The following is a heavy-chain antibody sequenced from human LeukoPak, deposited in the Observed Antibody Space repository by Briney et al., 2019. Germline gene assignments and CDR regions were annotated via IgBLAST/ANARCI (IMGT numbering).Heavy chain of an antibody. Sequence: ASVKVSCKASGYTFTGYYIHWVRRAPGQGLEWMGWINPNSGGTNYAQRFQVRVTMTRDTPISTAYMELSRLRSDDTAVYYCASDYYDSSGYFWGQGTLVTVSS. D-gene: IGHD3-22*01. V-gene: IGHV1-2*02. CDR3: ASDYYDSSGYF. CDR2: INPNSGGT. J-gene: IGHJ4*02. CDR1: GYTFTGYY.